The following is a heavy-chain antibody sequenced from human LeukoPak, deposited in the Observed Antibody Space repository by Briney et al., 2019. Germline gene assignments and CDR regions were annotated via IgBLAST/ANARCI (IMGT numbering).Heavy chain of an antibody. D-gene: IGHD2-2*01. CDR2: IYTSGST. J-gene: IGHJ3*02. CDR1: GGSISSYY. CDR3: ASQEAGYCSSTSCYPGAFDI. V-gene: IGHV4-4*07. Sequence: SETLSLTCTVSGGSISSYYWSWIRQPAGKGLEWIGRIYTSGSTNYNPSLKRRVTMSVATAKNPFSLKLSSVSAADTAVYYCASQEAGYCSSTSCYPGAFDIWGQGTMVTVSS.